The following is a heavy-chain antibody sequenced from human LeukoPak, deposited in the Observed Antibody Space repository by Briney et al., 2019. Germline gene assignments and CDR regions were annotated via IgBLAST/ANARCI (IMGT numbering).Heavy chain of an antibody. CDR1: GISISSANYY. D-gene: IGHD3-9*01. CDR3: ARHSPVLRYFDWLSTADAFDI. V-gene: IGHV4-30-4*01. Sequence: SETLSLTCSVSGISISSANYYWTWIRQPSGEGLEWIGCIYYTGSTYYYPSLKSRVIISFDTSKNQFSLKLTSVTAADTAVYYCARHSPVLRYFDWLSTADAFDIWGQGTMVTVSS. J-gene: IGHJ3*02. CDR2: IYYTGST.